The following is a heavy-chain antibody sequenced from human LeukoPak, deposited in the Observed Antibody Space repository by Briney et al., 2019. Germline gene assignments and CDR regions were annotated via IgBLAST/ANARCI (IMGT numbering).Heavy chain of an antibody. Sequence: PGGSLRLSCAASGFTFSSYAMSWVRQAPGKGLEWVSAISGSGGSTYYADSVKGRFTISRDNSKNTLYLQMNSLRAEDTAVYYCAKGEYCSGCCCSNGGGVYWGQGTLVTVSS. J-gene: IGHJ4*02. V-gene: IGHV3-23*01. CDR3: AKGEYCSGCCCSNGGGVY. D-gene: IGHD2-15*01. CDR1: GFTFSSYA. CDR2: ISGSGGST.